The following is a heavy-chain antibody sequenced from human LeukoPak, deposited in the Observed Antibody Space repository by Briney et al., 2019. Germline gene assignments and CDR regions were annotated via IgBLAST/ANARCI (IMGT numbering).Heavy chain of an antibody. V-gene: IGHV3-23*01. J-gene: IGHJ4*02. CDR3: AKGTDY. Sequence: GGSLRLSCAASGFTFITYAMSWVRQAPGKGLEWVSTITNDGGIAYYADSVKGRFTISRDNSDNTLYLQLNSLRVEDTALYYCAKGTDYWGQGTLVTVSS. CDR2: ITNDGGIA. CDR1: GFTFITYA.